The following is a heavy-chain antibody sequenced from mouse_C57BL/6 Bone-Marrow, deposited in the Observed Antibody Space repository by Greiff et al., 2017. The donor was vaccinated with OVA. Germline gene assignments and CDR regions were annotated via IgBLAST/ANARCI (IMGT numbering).Heavy chain of an antibody. V-gene: IGHV2-2*01. CDR1: GFSLTSYG. CDR2: IWSGGST. Sequence: VQLQQSGPGLVQPSQSLSITCTVSGFSLTSYGVHWVRQSPGKGLEWLGVIWSGGSTDYNAAFISRLSISKDNSKSQVFFKMNSLQADDTAIYYCARNHGAYWGQGTLVTVSA. CDR3: ARNHGAY. J-gene: IGHJ3*01.